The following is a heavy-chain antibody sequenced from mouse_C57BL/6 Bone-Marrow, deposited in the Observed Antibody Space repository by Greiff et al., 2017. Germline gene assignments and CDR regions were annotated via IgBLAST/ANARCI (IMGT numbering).Heavy chain of an antibody. CDR3: ASGYGSINFDY. CDR2: INPNNGGT. V-gene: IGHV1-26*01. D-gene: IGHD1-1*01. J-gene: IGHJ2*01. Sequence: EVQLQQSGPELVKPGASVKISCKASGYTFTDYYMNWVKQSHGKSLEWIGDINPNNGGTSYNQKFKGKATLTVDKSSSTAYMELRSLTSEDSAVYYCASGYGSINFDYWGQGTTLTVSS. CDR1: GYTFTDYY.